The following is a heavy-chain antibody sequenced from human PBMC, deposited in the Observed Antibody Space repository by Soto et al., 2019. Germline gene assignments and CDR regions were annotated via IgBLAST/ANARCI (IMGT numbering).Heavy chain of an antibody. CDR2: ISYDGSNK. J-gene: IGHJ6*01. D-gene: IGHD2-15*01. V-gene: IGHV3-30-3*01. CDR3: ARSEDHDCSGGSCYTYYYYGMDV. Sequence: QVQLVESGGGVVQPGRSLRLSCAASGFTFSSYAMHWVRQAPGKGLEWVAVISYDGSNKYYADSVKGRFTISRDNSKNTLYLQMNSLRAEDTAVYYCARSEDHDCSGGSCYTYYYYGMDVW. CDR1: GFTFSSYA.